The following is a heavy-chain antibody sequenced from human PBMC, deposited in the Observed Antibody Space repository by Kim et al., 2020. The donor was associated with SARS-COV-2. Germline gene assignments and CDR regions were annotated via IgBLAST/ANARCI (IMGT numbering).Heavy chain of an antibody. V-gene: IGHV3-33*01. CDR1: GFTFSSYG. CDR2: IWYDGSNK. D-gene: IGHD3-10*01. Sequence: GGSLRLSCAASGFTFSSYGMHWVRQAPGKGLEWVAVIWYDGSNKYYADSVKGRFTISRDNSKNTLYLQMNSLRAEDTAVYYCARGPLLLWFRELFFEDGNISSFDYWGQGTLVTVSS. J-gene: IGHJ4*02. CDR3: ARGPLLLWFRELFFEDGNISSFDY.